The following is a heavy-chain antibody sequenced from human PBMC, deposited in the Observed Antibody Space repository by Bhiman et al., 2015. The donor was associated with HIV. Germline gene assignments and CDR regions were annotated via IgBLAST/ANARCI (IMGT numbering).Heavy chain of an antibody. D-gene: IGHD1-26*01. CDR3: AKDSELLSSYGVFDI. Sequence: QVQLVESGGGVVQPGRSLRLSCAASGFTFSSYGMHWVRQAPGKGLEWVAVIWFDGSNKYYADSVKGRFTISRDNSKNTLYLQMNSLRAEDTAVYYCAKDSELLSSYGVFDIWGQGTMVTVSS. V-gene: IGHV3-33*06. J-gene: IGHJ3*02. CDR1: GFTFSSYG. CDR2: IWFDGSNK.